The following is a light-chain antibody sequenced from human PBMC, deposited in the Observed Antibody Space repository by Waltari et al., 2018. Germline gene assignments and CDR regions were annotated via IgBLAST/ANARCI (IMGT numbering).Light chain of an antibody. V-gene: IGLV6-57*03. Sequence: NFMLTQPHSVPASPGKTVIISCTRTRGRIASNTLQWYEQRPGSAPTTVIYEDNQRLSGVPDRFSGSIDRSSNSASLTISGLKTEDEADYYCQSYDDTHQVFGGGTKLTVL. CDR1: RGRIASNT. CDR2: EDN. J-gene: IGLJ3*02. CDR3: QSYDDTHQV.